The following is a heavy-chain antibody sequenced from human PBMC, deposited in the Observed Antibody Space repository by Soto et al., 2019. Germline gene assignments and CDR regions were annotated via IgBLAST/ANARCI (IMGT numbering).Heavy chain of an antibody. CDR3: GILECLAQSAHGFVY. CDR2: VYYRWST. D-gene: IGHD3-3*01. Sequence: SEPLSLTCTFSGGSVSSSSYYWGALRQPTGKGLEWIGSVYYRWSTYHNPSLESRVTISVDKTKNQFSLKMRSLSAADTAVYSFGILECLAQSAHGFVYSGQGALATVSS. J-gene: IGHJ4*02. CDR1: GGSVSSSSYY. V-gene: IGHV4-39*01.